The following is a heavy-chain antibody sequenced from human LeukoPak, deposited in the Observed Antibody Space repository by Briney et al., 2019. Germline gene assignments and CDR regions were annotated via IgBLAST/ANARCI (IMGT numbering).Heavy chain of an antibody. V-gene: IGHV3-9*01. D-gene: IGHD6-13*01. CDR3: ARDSAGNDY. J-gene: IGHJ4*02. CDR1: GFTFDDYA. CDR2: ISWNSGSI. Sequence: GRSLRLSCAASGFTFDDYAMHWVRQAPGKGLEWVSGISWNSGSIGYADSVKGRFTISRDNAKNSLYLQMNSLRAEDTAMYYCARDSAGNDYWGQGTLVTVSS.